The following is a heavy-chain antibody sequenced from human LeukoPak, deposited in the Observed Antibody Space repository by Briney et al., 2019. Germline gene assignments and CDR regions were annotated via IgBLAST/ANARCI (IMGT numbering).Heavy chain of an antibody. CDR3: ARVGSGLDAFDI. CDR2: ISSSSSYI. D-gene: IGHD6-19*01. J-gene: IGHJ3*02. V-gene: IGHV3-21*01. CDR1: GFTFSSYW. Sequence: GGSLRLSCAASGFTFSSYWMSWVRQAPGKGLEWVSSISSSSSYIYYADSVKGRFTISRDNAKNSLYLQMNSLRAEDTAVYYCARVGSGLDAFDIWGQGTMVTVSS.